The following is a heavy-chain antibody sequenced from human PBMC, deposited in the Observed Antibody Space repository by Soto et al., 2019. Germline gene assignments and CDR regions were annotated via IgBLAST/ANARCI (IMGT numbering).Heavy chain of an antibody. CDR1: GYTFTVYY. Sequence: ASVKVSCKAYGYTFTVYYMHWVRQAPGQGLEWMGWIDPRSGGTMYPQKFQGRVTMTWDTSISTAYMALTRLRSDDTAVYYCARDLAKGGGSAGFDYWGRGTLVTVS. CDR3: ARDLAKGGGSAGFDY. CDR2: IDPRSGGT. D-gene: IGHD1-26*01. J-gene: IGHJ4*02. V-gene: IGHV1-2*02.